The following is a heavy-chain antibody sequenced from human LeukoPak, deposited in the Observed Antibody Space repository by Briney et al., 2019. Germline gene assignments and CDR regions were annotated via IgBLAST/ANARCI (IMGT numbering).Heavy chain of an antibody. J-gene: IGHJ4*02. CDR3: AKEPARYYYGSGSYLGEDY. V-gene: IGHV3-23*01. CDR2: ISGSGGST. CDR1: GFTFSTYA. Sequence: GGSLRLSCAASGFTFSTYAMSWVRQAPGKGLEWVSAISGSGGSTYYADSVKGRFTISRGNSKNTLYLQMNSLRAEDTAVYYCAKEPARYYYGSGSYLGEDYWGQGTLVTVSS. D-gene: IGHD3-10*01.